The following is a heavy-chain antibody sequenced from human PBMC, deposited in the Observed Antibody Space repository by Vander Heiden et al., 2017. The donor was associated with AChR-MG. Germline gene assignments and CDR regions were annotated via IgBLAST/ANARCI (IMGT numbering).Heavy chain of an antibody. D-gene: IGHD2-15*01. CDR1: GGSISSYY. J-gene: IGHJ4*02. CDR2: IYYSGST. Sequence: GLVKPSETLSLTCTVSGGSISSYYWSWIRQPPGKGLEWIGYIYYSGSTNYNPSLKSRVTISVDTSKNQFSLKPSSVTAADTAVYYCARWAPRYCSGGSCYPEGFDYWGQGTLVTVSS. V-gene: IGHV4-59*01. CDR3: ARWAPRYCSGGSCYPEGFDY.